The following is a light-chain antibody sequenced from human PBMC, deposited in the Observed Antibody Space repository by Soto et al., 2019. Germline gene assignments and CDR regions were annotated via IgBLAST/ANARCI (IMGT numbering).Light chain of an antibody. Sequence: IQMTQSPSTLSGSVGDRVTITCRASQTISSWLAWYQQKPGKAPKLLIYKASTLKSGVPSRFSGSGFGTDFTLTISSLQPEDFATYYCQQSYKTPLTFGGGTKVDIK. J-gene: IGKJ4*01. CDR3: QQSYKTPLT. V-gene: IGKV1-5*03. CDR2: KAS. CDR1: QTISSW.